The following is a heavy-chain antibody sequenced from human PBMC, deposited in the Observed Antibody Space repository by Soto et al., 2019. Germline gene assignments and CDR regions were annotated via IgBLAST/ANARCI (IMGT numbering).Heavy chain of an antibody. D-gene: IGHD1-26*01. CDR3: AKNLRGSENYYAFDY. CDR2: ISSIGDNT. V-gene: IGHV3-23*01. CDR1: GFTFGSYA. J-gene: IGHJ4*02. Sequence: GGSLRLSCAASGFTFGSYAMTWVRQAPGKGLEWVSTISSIGDNTYYTDSVKGRFTISRDNSKNTLYLQMNSLRAEDTAVYYCAKNLRGSENYYAFDYWGQGTLVTVSS.